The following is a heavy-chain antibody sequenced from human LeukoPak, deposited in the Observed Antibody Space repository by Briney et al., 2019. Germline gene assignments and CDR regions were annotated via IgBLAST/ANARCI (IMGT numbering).Heavy chain of an antibody. CDR2: MNPNSGNT. CDR3: ARASSWYLGFSSFFDY. D-gene: IGHD6-13*01. Sequence: GASVKVSCKASGYTFTSYDINWVRQATGQGLEWMGWMNPNSGNTGYAQKIQGRVTMTRNTSISTAYMELSSLRSEDTAVYYCARASSWYLGFSSFFDYWGQGTLVTVSS. V-gene: IGHV1-8*01. CDR1: GYTFTSYD. J-gene: IGHJ4*02.